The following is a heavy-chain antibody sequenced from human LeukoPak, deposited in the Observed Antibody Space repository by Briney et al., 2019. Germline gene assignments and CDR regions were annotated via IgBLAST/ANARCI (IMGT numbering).Heavy chain of an antibody. CDR2: LNEDGSTT. J-gene: IGHJ4*02. Sequence: GGSLRLSCVASEFTFSDYAMSWVRQAPGKGLEWVSGLNEDGSTTFHADSVQGRFIISRDNSQNIVYLQMSSLRVEDTAVYYCVKDHPRIGVTGTTSFFDYWGQGNLVTVSS. CDR1: EFTFSDYA. CDR3: VKDHPRIGVTGTTSFFDY. V-gene: IGHV3-23*01. D-gene: IGHD1-7*01.